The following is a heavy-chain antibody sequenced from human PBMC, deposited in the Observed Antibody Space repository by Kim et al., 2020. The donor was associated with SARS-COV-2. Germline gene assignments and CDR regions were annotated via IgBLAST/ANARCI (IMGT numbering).Heavy chain of an antibody. Sequence: GGSLRLSCAASGFTVSSNYMSWVRQAPGKGLEWVSVIYSGGSTYYADSVKGRFTISRDNSKNTLYLQMNSLRAEDTAVYYCARGRFGELLSLYYWGQGTLVTVSS. CDR1: GFTVSSNY. J-gene: IGHJ4*02. CDR2: IYSGGST. D-gene: IGHD3-10*01. CDR3: ARGRFGELLSLYY. V-gene: IGHV3-53*01.